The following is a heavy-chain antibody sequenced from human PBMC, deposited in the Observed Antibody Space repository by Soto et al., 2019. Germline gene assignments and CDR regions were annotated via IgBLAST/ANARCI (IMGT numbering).Heavy chain of an antibody. CDR2: ISGSGGST. D-gene: IGHD6-19*01. CDR3: ANGDSSGPGPNNFQH. V-gene: IGHV3-23*01. J-gene: IGHJ1*01. CDR1: GFTFSSYA. Sequence: EVQLLESGGGLVQPGGTLRLSCAASGFTFSSYAMSWVLQAPGKGLEWVSAISGSGGSTYYADSVKGRFTISRDNSKNTLYLQMNSLRAEHTAVYYCANGDSSGPGPNNFQHWGKGTLVTVSS.